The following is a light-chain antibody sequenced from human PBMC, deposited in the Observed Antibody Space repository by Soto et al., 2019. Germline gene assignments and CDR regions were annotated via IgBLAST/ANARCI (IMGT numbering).Light chain of an antibody. CDR1: QGLVYSDGNTY. V-gene: IGKV2-30*01. CDR3: MHGTHCPWT. J-gene: IGKJ1*01. Sequence: DVVMTQSPLSLPVTLGQPASISCRSTQGLVYSDGNTYLNWFHQRPGQSPRRLIYMISNRDSGVPDTFRGSGSGTDYTLTISRVEAEDVGVYYCMHGTHCPWTLGQGTKVDIK. CDR2: MIS.